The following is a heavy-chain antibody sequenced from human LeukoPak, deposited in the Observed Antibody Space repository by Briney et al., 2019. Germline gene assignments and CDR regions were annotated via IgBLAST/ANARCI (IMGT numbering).Heavy chain of an antibody. Sequence: GGSLRLSCAASGFVFRNYFMSWVRQAPGKGLEWVASIKNDGSEKYYVDSVRGRYTISRDNTKNSLYLQMSSLRADDTAVYYCATDRGWRTSGYYLYYFEYWGQGTLVTFSS. CDR2: IKNDGSEK. V-gene: IGHV3-7*01. CDR1: GFVFRNYF. J-gene: IGHJ4*02. D-gene: IGHD3-3*01. CDR3: ATDRGWRTSGYYLYYFEY.